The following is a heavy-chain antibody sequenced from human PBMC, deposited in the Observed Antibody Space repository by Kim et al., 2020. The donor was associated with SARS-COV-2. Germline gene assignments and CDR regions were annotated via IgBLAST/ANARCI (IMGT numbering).Heavy chain of an antibody. CDR3: AREPGSFDY. J-gene: IGHJ4*02. Sequence: SGKYYVDTVKGRSTISRDNAKNSLYLQMNSLRAEDTAVYYCAREPGSFDYWGQGTLVTVSS. V-gene: IGHV3-7*01. CDR2: SGK.